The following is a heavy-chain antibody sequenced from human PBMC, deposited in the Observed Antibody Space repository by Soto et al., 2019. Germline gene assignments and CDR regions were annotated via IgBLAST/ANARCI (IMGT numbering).Heavy chain of an antibody. J-gene: IGHJ5*02. CDR3: ARCTDIVATMYNWFDP. CDR1: GGTFSSYA. V-gene: IGHV1-69*13. D-gene: IGHD5-12*01. CDR2: IIPIFGTA. Sequence: ASVKVSCKASGGTFSSYAISWVRQAPGQGLEWMGGIIPIFGTANYAQKFQGRVTITADESTSTAYMELSSLRSEDTAVYYCARCTDIVATMYNWFDPWGQGTLVTVSS.